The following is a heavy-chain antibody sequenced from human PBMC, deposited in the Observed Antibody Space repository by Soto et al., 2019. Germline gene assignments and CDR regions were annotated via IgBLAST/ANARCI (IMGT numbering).Heavy chain of an antibody. CDR2: ISWNSGSI. J-gene: IGHJ4*02. CDR1: GFTFDDYA. CDR3: AKDQRGEILTGYGFDY. D-gene: IGHD3-9*01. V-gene: IGHV3-9*01. Sequence: EMQLVESGGGLVQPGRSLRLSCAASGFTFDDYAMHWVRQAPGKGLEWVSVISWNSGSIVYADSVKGRFTISRDNAKNSLYLQMNSLRAEDTALYYCAKDQRGEILTGYGFDYWGQGTLVTVSS.